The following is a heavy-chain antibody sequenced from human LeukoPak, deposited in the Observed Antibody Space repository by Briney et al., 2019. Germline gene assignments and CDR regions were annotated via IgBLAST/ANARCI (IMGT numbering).Heavy chain of an antibody. D-gene: IGHD1-26*01. CDR3: ARGGAPDN. CDR1: GFTFSSYA. Sequence: GSLRLSCAASGFTFSSYAMSWVRQAPGKGLEWVANINQDGGKKYYVDSVRGRFAISRDNAGNSVYLQMNSLRAEDTALYYCARGGAPDNWGQGTLVTVSS. V-gene: IGHV3-7*01. J-gene: IGHJ4*02. CDR2: INQDGGKK.